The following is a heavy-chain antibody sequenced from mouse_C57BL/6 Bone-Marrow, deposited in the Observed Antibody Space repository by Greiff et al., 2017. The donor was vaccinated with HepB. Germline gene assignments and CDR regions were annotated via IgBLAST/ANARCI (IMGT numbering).Heavy chain of an antibody. CDR3: ARVVITTVVADFDY. V-gene: IGHV3-6*01. D-gene: IGHD1-1*01. CDR1: GYSITSGYY. CDR2: ISYDGSN. Sequence: EVQLKESGPGLVIPSQSLSLTCSVTGYSITSGYYWNWIRQFPGNKLEWMGYISYDGSNNYNPSLKNRISITRDTSKNQFFLKLNSVTTEDTATYYCARVVITTVVADFDYWGQGTTLTVSS. J-gene: IGHJ2*01.